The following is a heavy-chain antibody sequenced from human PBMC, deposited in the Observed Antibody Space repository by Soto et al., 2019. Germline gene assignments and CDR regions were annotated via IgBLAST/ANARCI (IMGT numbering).Heavy chain of an antibody. V-gene: IGHV3-33*01. J-gene: IGHJ4*02. D-gene: IGHD5-12*01. CDR3: ARGNVDIVATIRTYFDY. Sequence: GGSLRLSCAASGFTFSSYGMHWVRQAPGKGLEWVAVIWYDGSNKYYADSVKGRFTISRDNSKNTLYLQMNSLRAEDTAVYYCARGNVDIVATIRTYFDYWGQGTLVTVSS. CDR2: IWYDGSNK. CDR1: GFTFSSYG.